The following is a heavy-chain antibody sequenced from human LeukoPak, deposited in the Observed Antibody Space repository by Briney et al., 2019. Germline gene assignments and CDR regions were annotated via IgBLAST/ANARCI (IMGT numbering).Heavy chain of an antibody. CDR2: IKQDGSEK. CDR1: GFTFSSYW. J-gene: IGHJ2*01. CDR3: AGERGYYYGSGSHRYFDL. Sequence: GGSLRLSCAASGFTFSSYWMSWVRQAPGKGLEWVANIKQDGSEKYYVDSVKGRFTISRDNAKNSLYLQMNSLRAEDTAVYYCAGERGYYYGSGSHRYFDLWGRGTLVTVSS. V-gene: IGHV3-7*03. D-gene: IGHD3-10*01.